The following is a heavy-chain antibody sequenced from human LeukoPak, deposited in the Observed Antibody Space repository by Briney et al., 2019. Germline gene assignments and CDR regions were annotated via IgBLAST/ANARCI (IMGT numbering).Heavy chain of an antibody. D-gene: IGHD2-2*01. CDR2: INPSGGST. J-gene: IGHJ4*02. V-gene: IGHV1-46*01. Sequence: ASVKVSCKASGYTFTSNYIHWVRQAPGQGLEWLGVINPSGGSTTYAQKFQGRVTMTRDTSTSTVYMDLYSLRSEDTAVYYCARGGCSSISSEGDYWGQGTLVTVSS. CDR3: ARGGCSSISSEGDY. CDR1: GYTFTSNY.